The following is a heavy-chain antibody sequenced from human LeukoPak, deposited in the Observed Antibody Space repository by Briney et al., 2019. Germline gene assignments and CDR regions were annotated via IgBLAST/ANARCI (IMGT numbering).Heavy chain of an antibody. V-gene: IGHV4-39*07. CDR2: IYYSGST. D-gene: IGHD1-26*01. Sequence: NPSETLSLTCTVSGGSISSTNYYWGWIRQPPGKGLEWIGSIYYSGSTYYNPSLKSRVTISVDTSKNHFSLKLSSVTAADTAVYYCARAGSGSLDFDYWGQGTLVTVSP. CDR1: GGSISSTNYY. CDR3: ARAGSGSLDFDY. J-gene: IGHJ4*02.